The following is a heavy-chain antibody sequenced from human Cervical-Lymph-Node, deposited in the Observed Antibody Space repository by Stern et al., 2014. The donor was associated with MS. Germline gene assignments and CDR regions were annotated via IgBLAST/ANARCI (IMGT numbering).Heavy chain of an antibody. CDR2: INTRGSTI. D-gene: IGHD4-17*01. J-gene: IGHJ4*02. CDR1: GFTFGDFY. V-gene: IGHV3-11*01. CDR3: ATVSTATPDYYFDF. Sequence: VQLVESGGGLVKPGGSLRLSCTTSGFTFGDFYMAWIRQAPGKGLECLSYINTRGSTIYYADSVKGRFTISRDIAQNSLYLHMNSLKAEDTAVYYCATVSTATPDYYFDFWGQGTVVTVSS.